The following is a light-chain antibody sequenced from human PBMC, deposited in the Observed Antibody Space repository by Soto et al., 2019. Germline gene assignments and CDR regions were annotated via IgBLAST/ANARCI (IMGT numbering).Light chain of an antibody. CDR3: HQRYKWPGVT. CDR2: DVS. J-gene: IGKJ5*01. V-gene: IGKV3-11*01. CDR1: QSVSNS. Sequence: ETVLNQSTATLSLSRGERATPSSRASQSVSNSLAWYQQKPGQPPRLLIYDVSNRATVIPGRFSGSGSGTDFTLTITLLEPEDFAVYFCHQRYKWPGVTFGQGTRLEIK.